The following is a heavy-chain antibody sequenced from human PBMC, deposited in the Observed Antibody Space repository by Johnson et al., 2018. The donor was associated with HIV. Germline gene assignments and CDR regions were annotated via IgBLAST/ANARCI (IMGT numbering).Heavy chain of an antibody. CDR1: GFMFDDYG. CDR2: IDWTGAST. D-gene: IGHD3-16*02. CDR3: ASDFGLGDLSYETVDAFDF. J-gene: IGHJ3*01. Sequence: VQLVESGGGVERPGGSLRLSCVGSGFMFDDYGMSWVRQVPGKGLEWVSGIDWTGASTGYADSVKGRFTIFRDKAKNSMFIQMSGLRAEDTAVYYCASDFGLGDLSYETVDAFDFWGPGTLVTVSS. V-gene: IGHV3-20*04.